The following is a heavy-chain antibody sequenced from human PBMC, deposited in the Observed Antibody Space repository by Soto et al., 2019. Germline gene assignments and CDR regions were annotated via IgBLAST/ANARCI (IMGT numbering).Heavy chain of an antibody. Sequence: EVQLVESGGGLVQPGGSLKLSCAASGFTFSGSAMHWVRQASGKGLEWVGRIRSKANSYATAYAASVKGRFTISRDDSKNTAYLQMNSLKTEDPAVYYCTAPLDYWGQGTLVTVSS. CDR2: IRSKANSYAT. J-gene: IGHJ4*02. V-gene: IGHV3-73*01. CDR1: GFTFSGSA. CDR3: TAPLDY.